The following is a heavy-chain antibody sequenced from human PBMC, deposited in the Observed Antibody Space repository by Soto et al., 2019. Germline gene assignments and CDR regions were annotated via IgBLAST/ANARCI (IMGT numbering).Heavy chain of an antibody. D-gene: IGHD3-10*01. CDR2: INAGNGNT. J-gene: IGHJ4*02. CDR1: GYTFTSYA. Sequence: GASVKVSCKASGYTFTSYAMHWVRQAPGQRLEWMGWINAGNGNTKYSQKFQGRVTITRDTSASTAYMELSSLRSEDTAVYYCARVAMVRGVIITDFHYWGQGTLVTVSS. V-gene: IGHV1-3*01. CDR3: ARVAMVRGVIITDFHY.